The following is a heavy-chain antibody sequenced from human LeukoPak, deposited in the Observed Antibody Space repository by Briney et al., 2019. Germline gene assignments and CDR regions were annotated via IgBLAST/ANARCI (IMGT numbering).Heavy chain of an antibody. J-gene: IGHJ4*02. V-gene: IGHV3-11*04. CDR3: ARELDITGWVGAFDY. CDR2: ISYSGNTI. CDR1: GGSISSSSYY. D-gene: IGHD6-19*01. Sequence: LSLTCTVSGGSISSSSYYWGWIRQAPGKGLEWISYISYSGNTIYYGDSVKGRFTISRDNSKNSVYLQMNNLRAEDTAVYYCARELDITGWVGAFDYWGQGTVVTVSS.